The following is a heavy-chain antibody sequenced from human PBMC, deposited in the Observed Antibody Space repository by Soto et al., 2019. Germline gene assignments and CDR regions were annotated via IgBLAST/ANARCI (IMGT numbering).Heavy chain of an antibody. J-gene: IGHJ4*02. Sequence: PSETLSLTCAVSGYSISSGYYWGWIRQPPGKGLEWIGSIYHSGSTYYNPSLKSRVTISVDTSKNQFSLKLSSVTAADTAVYYCANPLSGYYDYWGQGTLVTVSS. CDR2: IYHSGST. D-gene: IGHD3-22*01. CDR3: ANPLSGYYDY. CDR1: GYSISSGYY. V-gene: IGHV4-38-2*01.